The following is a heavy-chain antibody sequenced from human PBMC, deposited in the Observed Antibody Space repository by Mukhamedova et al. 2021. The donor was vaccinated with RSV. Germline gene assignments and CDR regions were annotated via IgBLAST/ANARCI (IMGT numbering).Heavy chain of an antibody. Sequence: GYADSVKGRFTISRDNAKNSLYLQMNSLRAEDTALYYSAKGMDGSGFAHWGQGTLV. D-gene: IGHD3-10*01. V-gene: IGHV3-9*01. CDR3: AKGMDGSGFAH. J-gene: IGHJ1*01.